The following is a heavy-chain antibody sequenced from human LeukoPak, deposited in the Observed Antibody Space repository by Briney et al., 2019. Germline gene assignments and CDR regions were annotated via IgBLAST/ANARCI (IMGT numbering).Heavy chain of an antibody. V-gene: IGHV3-11*04. Sequence: RAGGSLRLSCAASGFTFSDYYMSWIRQAPGKGLEWVSYISSSGSTIYYADSVKGRFTISRDNAKNSLYLQMNSLRAEDTAVYYCSRDPTYYLRYGYFDYWGQGALVTVSS. CDR2: ISSSGSTI. J-gene: IGHJ4*02. D-gene: IGHD1-26*01. CDR1: GFTFSDYY. CDR3: SRDPTYYLRYGYFDY.